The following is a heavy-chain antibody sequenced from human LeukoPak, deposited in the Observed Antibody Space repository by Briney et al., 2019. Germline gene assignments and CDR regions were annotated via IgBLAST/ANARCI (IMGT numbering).Heavy chain of an antibody. CDR1: GGSISSSTHY. Sequence: SETLSLTCTVSGGSISSSTHYWDWIRQPPGKGLEWIGSFYYSGSTYYNPSLKSRVTISVDTSKNQFSLKLSSVTAADTAVYYCARHLGAAAAGYYYYMDVWGKGTTVTVSS. D-gene: IGHD1-26*01. CDR3: ARHLGAAAAGYYYYMDV. J-gene: IGHJ6*03. V-gene: IGHV4-39*01. CDR2: FYYSGST.